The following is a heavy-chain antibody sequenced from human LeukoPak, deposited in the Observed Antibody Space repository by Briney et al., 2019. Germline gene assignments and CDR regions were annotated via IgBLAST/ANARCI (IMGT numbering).Heavy chain of an antibody. CDR1: GGTFSSYA. J-gene: IGHJ4*02. Sequence: AASVKVSCKASGGTFSSYAISWVRQAPGQGLEWMGGIIPIFGTANYAQKFQGRVTITADESTSTAYMELSSLRSEDTAVYYCARVPRYYYDSSGSHDYWGQGTLVTVSS. CDR2: IIPIFGTA. CDR3: ARVPRYYYDSSGSHDY. D-gene: IGHD3-22*01. V-gene: IGHV1-69*01.